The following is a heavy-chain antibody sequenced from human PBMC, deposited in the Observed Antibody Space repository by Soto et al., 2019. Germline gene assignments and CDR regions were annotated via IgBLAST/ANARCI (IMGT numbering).Heavy chain of an antibody. D-gene: IGHD3-3*01. Sequence: PSETLSLTCAVSGGSISSGGYSWSWIRQPPGKGLEWFGYIYHSGSTYYNPSLKSRVTISVDRSKNQFSLKLSSVTAADTAVYYCARGVTYYDFWSGYWGYNWFDPWGQGTLVTVSS. CDR1: GGSISSGGYS. CDR3: ARGVTYYDFWSGYWGYNWFDP. V-gene: IGHV4-30-2*01. CDR2: IYHSGST. J-gene: IGHJ5*02.